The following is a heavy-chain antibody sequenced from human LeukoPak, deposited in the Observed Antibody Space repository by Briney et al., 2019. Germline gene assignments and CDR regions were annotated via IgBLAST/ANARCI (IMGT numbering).Heavy chain of an antibody. V-gene: IGHV4-34*01. CDR3: ARVPMNYDFWSGYSIPFDY. CDR2: INHSGST. D-gene: IGHD3-3*01. Sequence: PSETLSLTCAVYGGSFSGYYWSWIRQPPGKGLEWIGEINHSGSTNYNPSLKSRVTISVDTSKNQFSLKLSSVTAADTAVYYCARVPMNYDFWSGYSIPFDYWGQGTLVTVSS. J-gene: IGHJ4*02. CDR1: GGSFSGYY.